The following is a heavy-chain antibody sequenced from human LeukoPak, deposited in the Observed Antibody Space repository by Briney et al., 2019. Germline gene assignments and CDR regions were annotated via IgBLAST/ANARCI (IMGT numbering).Heavy chain of an antibody. Sequence: SETLSLTCTVSGGSISSGSYYWSWIRQPAGKGLEWIGRIYTSGSTNYNPSLKSRVTISVDTSKNQFSLKLSSVTAADTAVYYCARDEDLGGYSCLLDYWGQGTLVTVSS. D-gene: IGHD5-18*01. V-gene: IGHV4-61*02. CDR2: IYTSGST. J-gene: IGHJ4*02. CDR1: GGSISSGSYY. CDR3: ARDEDLGGYSCLLDY.